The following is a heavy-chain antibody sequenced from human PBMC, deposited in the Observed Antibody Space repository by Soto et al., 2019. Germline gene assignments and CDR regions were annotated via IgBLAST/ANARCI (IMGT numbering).Heavy chain of an antibody. J-gene: IGHJ4*02. CDR2: INAYNGNT. CDR1: GYTFTSYG. Sequence: ASVKVSCKASGYTFTSYGISWVRQAPGQGLEWMGWINAYNGNTKYAQKLQGRVTMTTDTSTSTAYMELRSLRSDDTAVYYCARGGPYYYDSSGYPDYWGQGTLVTVSS. D-gene: IGHD3-22*01. CDR3: ARGGPYYYDSSGYPDY. V-gene: IGHV1-18*01.